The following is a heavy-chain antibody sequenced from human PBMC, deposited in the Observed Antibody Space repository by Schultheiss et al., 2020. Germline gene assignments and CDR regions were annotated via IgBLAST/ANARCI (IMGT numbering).Heavy chain of an antibody. J-gene: IGHJ1*01. CDR1: GFTFSSYG. CDR3: ARVDGGNSKSAEYFQH. D-gene: IGHD4-23*01. CDR2: IWYDGSNK. V-gene: IGHV3-33*08. Sequence: GESLKIFCAAPGFTFSSYGMHWVRQAPGKGLEWVAVIWYDGSNKYYADSVKGRFTISRDNTKNTVFLQMNSLRVEDTAVYYCARVDGGNSKSAEYFQHWGQGTLVTVSS.